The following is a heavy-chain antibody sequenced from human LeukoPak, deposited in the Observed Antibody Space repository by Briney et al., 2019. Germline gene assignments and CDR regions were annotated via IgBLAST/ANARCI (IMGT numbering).Heavy chain of an antibody. V-gene: IGHV3-23*01. D-gene: IGHD1-26*01. Sequence: PGGSLRLSRAASGFTFRSYAMSWVRQAPGKGLEWVSAISGSGGSAYYADSVKGRFTISRDNSKNTLYLQMNSLRAEDTAVYYCARQPLWEPRAYYYFDYWGQGTLVTVSS. CDR2: ISGSGGSA. CDR1: GFTFRSYA. J-gene: IGHJ4*02. CDR3: ARQPLWEPRAYYYFDY.